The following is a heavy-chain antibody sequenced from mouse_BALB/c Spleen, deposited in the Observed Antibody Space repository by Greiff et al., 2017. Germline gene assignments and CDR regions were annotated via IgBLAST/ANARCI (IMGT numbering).Heavy chain of an antibody. CDR3: APRDYGSSYWFAY. CDR1: GFNIKDTY. J-gene: IGHJ3*01. CDR2: IDPANGNT. V-gene: IGHV14-3*02. Sequence: EVQLVESGAELVKPGASVKLSCTASGFNIKDTYMHWVKQRPEQGLEWIGRIDPANGNTKYDPKFQGKATITADTSSNTAYLQLSSLTSEDTAVYYCAPRDYGSSYWFAYWGQGTLVTVSA. D-gene: IGHD1-1*01.